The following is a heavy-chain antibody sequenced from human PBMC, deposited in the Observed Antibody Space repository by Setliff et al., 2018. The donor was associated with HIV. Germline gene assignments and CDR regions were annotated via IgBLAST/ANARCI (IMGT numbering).Heavy chain of an antibody. CDR3: AAFFVTPLTTQDF. Sequence: PSETLSLTCAVYGGSFTSYYWTWIRQPPGKGLEWIAEIHHTGYMNYNPSLKSRVTISRDTSTNQFSLKVSSVTAADTAIYYCAAFFVTPLTTQDFWGQGTLVTVSS. CDR2: IHHTGYM. D-gene: IGHD4-17*01. V-gene: IGHV4-34*01. J-gene: IGHJ4*02. CDR1: GGSFTSYY.